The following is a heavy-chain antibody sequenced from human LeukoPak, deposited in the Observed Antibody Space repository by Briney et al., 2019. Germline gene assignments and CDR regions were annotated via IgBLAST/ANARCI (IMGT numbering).Heavy chain of an antibody. CDR1: DGSFTDYH. CDR2: INHSGST. CDR3: ARATEGYSSSVVYMDV. Sequence: SETLSLTCAVYDGSFTDYHWTWIRQPPGKGLEWIGEINHSGSTRYSPSLKSRVTMSVDTPKNQFSLKLSSVTAADTAVYYCARATEGYSSSVVYMDVWGKGTTVTVSS. J-gene: IGHJ6*03. V-gene: IGHV4-34*01. D-gene: IGHD6-6*01.